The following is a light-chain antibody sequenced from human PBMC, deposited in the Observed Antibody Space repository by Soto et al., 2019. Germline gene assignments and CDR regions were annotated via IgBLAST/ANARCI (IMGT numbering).Light chain of an antibody. V-gene: IGLV2-14*03. CDR2: DVI. Sequence: QSVLTQPASVSGSPGQSITISCTGTSSDIGAFNHVSWHQQHPGKAPKLIIYDVINRPSGVSNRFSGSKTGNTASLIISGLQAEDEADYYCSSYKSSSSYVFGSGTKVTVL. CDR3: SSYKSSSSYV. J-gene: IGLJ1*01. CDR1: SSDIGAFNH.